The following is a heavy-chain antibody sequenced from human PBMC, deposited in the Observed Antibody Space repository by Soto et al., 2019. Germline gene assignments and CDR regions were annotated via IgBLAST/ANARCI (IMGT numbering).Heavy chain of an antibody. V-gene: IGHV1-69*13. CDR1: GGTFSSYA. D-gene: IGHD5-12*01. J-gene: IGHJ4*02. CDR2: IIPIFGTA. CDR3: ARRDGYNYRRSMFDY. Sequence: GASVKVSCKASGGTFSSYAISWVRQAPGQGLEWMGGIIPIFGTANYAQKFQGRVTITADESTSTAYMELSSLRSEDTAVYYCARRDGYNYRRSMFDYWGQGTLVTVSS.